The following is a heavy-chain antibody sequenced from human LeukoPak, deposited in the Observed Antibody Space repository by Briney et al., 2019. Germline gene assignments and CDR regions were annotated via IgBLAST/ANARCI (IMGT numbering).Heavy chain of an antibody. CDR2: IRYDGSNK. J-gene: IGHJ4*02. D-gene: IGHD6-19*01. Sequence: GGSLRLSCAASGFTFSSYGMHWVRQAPGKGLEWVAFIRYDGSNKYYADSVKGRFTISRDNSKNTLYLQMNSLRAEDTAVYYCAKVPWGDSSGPDYWGQGTLVTVSS. V-gene: IGHV3-30*02. CDR3: AKVPWGDSSGPDY. CDR1: GFTFSSYG.